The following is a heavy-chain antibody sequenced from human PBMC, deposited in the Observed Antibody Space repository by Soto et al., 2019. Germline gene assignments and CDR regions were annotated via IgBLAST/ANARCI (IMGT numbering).Heavy chain of an antibody. Sequence: GGSLRLSCAASGFTFSSYSMNWVRQAPGKGLEWVSYISSSSSTIYYADSVKSRFTISRDNSQNTLYLQMNGLTAEDTADYYCAKVQGITAANDYWGRGTLVTVSS. CDR1: GFTFSSYS. D-gene: IGHD6-13*01. V-gene: IGHV3-48*01. J-gene: IGHJ4*02. CDR2: ISSSSSTI. CDR3: AKVQGITAANDY.